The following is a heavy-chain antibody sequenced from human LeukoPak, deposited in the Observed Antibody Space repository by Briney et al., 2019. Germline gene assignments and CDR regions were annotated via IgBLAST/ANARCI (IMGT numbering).Heavy chain of an antibody. CDR3: ARAVRHKLLPDY. V-gene: IGHV1-8*01. CDR1: GYIFSNYD. Sequence: PSMKVSYKASGYIFSNYDISWVRQATGQGFEWMGWMNPNSGNTGYALEFQGRVTFTTDTSITTAYMEMSRVRSDDTAVYYCARAVRHKLLPDYWGQGTLVTVSS. D-gene: IGHD5-12*01. J-gene: IGHJ4*02. CDR2: MNPNSGNT.